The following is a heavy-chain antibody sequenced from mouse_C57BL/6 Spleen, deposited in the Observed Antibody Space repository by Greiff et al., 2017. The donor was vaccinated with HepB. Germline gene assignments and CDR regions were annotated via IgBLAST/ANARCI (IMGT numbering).Heavy chain of an antibody. D-gene: IGHD2-4*01. J-gene: IGHJ3*01. CDR1: GFTFSSYA. CDR2: ISDGGSYT. V-gene: IGHV5-4*03. CDR3: ARGGARDFPTWFAY. Sequence: EVKLVESGGGLVKPGGSLKLSCAASGFTFSSYAMSWVRQTPEKRLEWVATISDGGSYTYYPDNVKGRFTISRDNAKNNLYLQRSHLKSEDTAMYYCARGGARDFPTWFAYGGQGTLVTVSA.